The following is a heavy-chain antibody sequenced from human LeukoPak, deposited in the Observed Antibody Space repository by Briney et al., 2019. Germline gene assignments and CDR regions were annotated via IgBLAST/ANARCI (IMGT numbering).Heavy chain of an antibody. V-gene: IGHV1-69*06. J-gene: IGHJ4*02. CDR2: IIPIFGTA. CDR1: GGTFSSYA. Sequence: SVKVSCKASGGTFSSYAISWVRQAPGQGLEWMGGIIPIFGTANYAQKFQGRVTITADKSTSTAYMELSSLRSEDTAVYYCATYRDGYNSAVFDYWGQGTLVTVSS. CDR3: ATYRDGYNSAVFDY. D-gene: IGHD5-24*01.